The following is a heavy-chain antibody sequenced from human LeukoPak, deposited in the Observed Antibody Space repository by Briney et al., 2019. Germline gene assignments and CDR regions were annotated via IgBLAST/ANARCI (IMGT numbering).Heavy chain of an antibody. CDR1: GFIFSIYC. V-gene: IGHV3-23*01. CDR2: IRGSGGST. J-gene: IGHJ6*02. CDR3: AKALYYAVMIRGNGSGSCNYNYGMDL. D-gene: IGHD2-15*01. Sequence: GVSESLFCAPAGFIFSIYCMRWARHARGRGMECVSAIRGSGGSTYYAHCVEGRLTLSRDNSKNRLYLQMNSQRAEHTSVYYSAKALYYAVMIRGNGSGSCNYNYGMDLWGQGTTVTVSS.